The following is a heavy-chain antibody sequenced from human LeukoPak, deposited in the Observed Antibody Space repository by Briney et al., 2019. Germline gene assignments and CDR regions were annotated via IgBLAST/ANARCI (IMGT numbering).Heavy chain of an antibody. V-gene: IGHV4-59*08. J-gene: IGHJ3*02. CDR2: IYNSGST. CDR3: ARHGHGDCGNAFDI. D-gene: IGHD2-21*02. Sequence: SETLSLTCTVSGGSISSYYWSWIRQPPGKGLEWIGYIYNSGSTTYNPSLKSRVTISVDTSKNHFSLKLGSVTAADTAVYYCARHGHGDCGNAFDIWGQGTLVTVSS. CDR1: GGSISSYY.